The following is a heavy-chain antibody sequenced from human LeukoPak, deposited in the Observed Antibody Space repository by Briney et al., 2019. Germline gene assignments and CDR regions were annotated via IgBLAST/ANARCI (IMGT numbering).Heavy chain of an antibody. CDR3: ARRGDGYSFEY. CDR1: GYSISSDYY. Sequence: SETLSLTCAVSGYSISSDYYWGWIWQPPGKGLEWIGNIYHSGSTYYNPSLKSRVTISVDTSKNQFSLKLSSVTAADTAVYYCARRGDGYSFEYWGQGTLVTVSS. V-gene: IGHV4-38-2*01. D-gene: IGHD5-24*01. CDR2: IYHSGST. J-gene: IGHJ4*02.